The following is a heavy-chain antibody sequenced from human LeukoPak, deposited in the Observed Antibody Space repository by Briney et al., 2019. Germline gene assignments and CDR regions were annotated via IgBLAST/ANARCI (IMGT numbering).Heavy chain of an antibody. Sequence: PGGSLRLSCAASGFTFSSYEMNWVRQAPGKGLEWVSYISSSGSTIYYADSVKGRFTISRDNAKNSLYLQMNNLRAEDTAVYYCGREYTVTTVGSFDCWGQGSLVSASS. J-gene: IGHJ4*02. D-gene: IGHD4-17*01. CDR3: GREYTVTTVGSFDC. CDR1: GFTFSSYE. CDR2: ISSSGSTI. V-gene: IGHV3-48*03.